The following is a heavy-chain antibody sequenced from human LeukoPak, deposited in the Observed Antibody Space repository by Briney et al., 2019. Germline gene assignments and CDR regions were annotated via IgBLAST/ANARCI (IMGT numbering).Heavy chain of an antibody. CDR1: GYTFTSYG. J-gene: IGHJ4*02. V-gene: IGHV1-18*01. Sequence: ASVKLSCKASGYTFTSYGISWVRQSPGQGLEWMGWISAYNGNTNYAQKLQGRVTMTTDTSTSTAYMELRSLRSDDTAVYYCARAGRQLVSLYYFDYWGQGTLVTVSS. CDR3: ARAGRQLVSLYYFDY. CDR2: ISAYNGNT. D-gene: IGHD6-13*01.